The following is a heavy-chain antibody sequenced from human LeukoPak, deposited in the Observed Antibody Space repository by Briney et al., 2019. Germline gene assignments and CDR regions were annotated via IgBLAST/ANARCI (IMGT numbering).Heavy chain of an antibody. Sequence: GGSLRLSCAASGFTFSSYAMSWVRQAPGKGLEWVSSISSSSSYIYYADSVKGRFTISRDNAKNSLYLQMNSLRAEDTAVYYCARDGDGTSCSGFDPWGQGTLVTVSS. V-gene: IGHV3-21*01. CDR1: GFTFSSYA. D-gene: IGHD2-2*01. CDR3: ARDGDGTSCSGFDP. CDR2: ISSSSSYI. J-gene: IGHJ5*02.